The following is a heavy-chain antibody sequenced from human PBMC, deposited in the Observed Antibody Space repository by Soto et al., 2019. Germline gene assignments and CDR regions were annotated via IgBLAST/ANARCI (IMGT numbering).Heavy chain of an antibody. V-gene: IGHV1-69*13. Sequence: SVKVSCKASGGTFSSYAISWVRQAPGQGLEWMGGIIPIFGTANYAQKFQGRVAITADESTSTAYMELSSLRSEDTAVYYCATQHRENCYDSSGYIPPIWAQGTMVPVSS. D-gene: IGHD3-22*01. CDR1: GGTFSSYA. CDR2: IIPIFGTA. J-gene: IGHJ3*02. CDR3: ATQHRENCYDSSGYIPPI.